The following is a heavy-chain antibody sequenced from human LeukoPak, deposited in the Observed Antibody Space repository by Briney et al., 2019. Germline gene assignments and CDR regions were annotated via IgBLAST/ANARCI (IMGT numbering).Heavy chain of an antibody. J-gene: IGHJ4*02. CDR3: AKDQFSRGVCYFDY. Sequence: GGSLRLSCAASGFTFSSYSMNWVRHAPGKGLEWVSAISGSGDSSDYADSVKGRFTISRDNSKNTLYLQVNSLRAEDTAVYYCAKDQFSRGVCYFDYWGQGTLVTVS. V-gene: IGHV3-23*01. CDR2: ISGSGDSS. CDR1: GFTFSSYS. D-gene: IGHD2-2*01.